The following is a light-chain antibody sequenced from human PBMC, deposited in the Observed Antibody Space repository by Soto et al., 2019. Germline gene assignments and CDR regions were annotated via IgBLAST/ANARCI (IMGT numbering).Light chain of an antibody. J-gene: IGKJ3*01. CDR2: AAS. Sequence: DVQMTQAPSSLSASVGDRVTITCRASQGISNYLAWYQQKPGKVPKLLIYAASILQSGVPSRFSGSGSGTDFTLTISSLQPEDVATYYCQQYGSSSLVTFGPGTKVDIK. CDR3: QQYGSSSLVT. CDR1: QGISNY. V-gene: IGKV1-27*01.